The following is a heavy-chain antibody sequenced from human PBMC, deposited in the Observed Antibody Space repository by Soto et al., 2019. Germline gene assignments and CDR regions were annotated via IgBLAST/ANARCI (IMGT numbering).Heavy chain of an antibody. D-gene: IGHD3-3*02. Sequence: QVQLQESGPGLVKPSETLSLTCTVSDGSVSSYGYYWTWVRQAPGKGLEWIGYIAYNGGTRYYPSLWRRVTLSVATSKSQFSLDLSFATAADTALYSSTRGGHFYEYMIWGQGTLVTVSS. V-gene: IGHV4-61*08. CDR2: IAYNGGT. CDR3: TRGGHFYEYMI. CDR1: DGSVSSYGYY. J-gene: IGHJ4*02.